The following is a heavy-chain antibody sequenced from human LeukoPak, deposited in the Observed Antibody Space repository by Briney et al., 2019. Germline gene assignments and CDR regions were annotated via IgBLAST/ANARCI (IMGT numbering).Heavy chain of an antibody. D-gene: IGHD5-24*01. CDR2: IYYSGST. V-gene: IGHV4-59*01. J-gene: IGHJ6*02. CDR1: GGSISSYY. CDR3: ARGWLQYDGMDV. Sequence: SETLSLTCTVSGGSISSYYWSRIRQPPGKGLEWIGYIYYSGSTNYNPSLKSRVTISVDTSKNQFSLKLSSVTAADTAVYYCARGWLQYDGMDVWGQGTTVTVSS.